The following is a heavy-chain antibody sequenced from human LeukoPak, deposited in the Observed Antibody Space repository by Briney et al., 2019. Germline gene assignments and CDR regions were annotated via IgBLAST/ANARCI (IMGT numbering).Heavy chain of an antibody. D-gene: IGHD2-2*03. J-gene: IGHJ3*02. V-gene: IGHV1-46*01. CDR1: GYTFTSYY. CDR3: ARDLDIGYRDAFDI. CDR2: INPSGGST. Sequence: ASVKVSCKASGYTFTSYYMHWVRQAPGQGLEWMGIINPSGGSTRYAKKFQGRVTMTRATSTSTVYMELSRLRSEDTAVYYCARDLDIGYRDAFDIWGQGTMVTVSS.